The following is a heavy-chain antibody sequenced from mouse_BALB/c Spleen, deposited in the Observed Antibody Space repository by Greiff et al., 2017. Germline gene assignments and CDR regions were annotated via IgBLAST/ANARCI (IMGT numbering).Heavy chain of an antibody. CDR3: ARSGQAAWFAY. J-gene: IGHJ3*01. Sequence: QVQLQQSGAELARPGASVKLSCKASGYTFTSYWMQWVKQRPGQGLEWIGAIYPGDGDTRYTQKFKGKATLTADKSSSTAYMQLSSLASEDSAVYYCARSGQAAWFAYWGQGTLVTVSA. CDR1: GYTFTSYW. V-gene: IGHV1-87*01. D-gene: IGHD3-2*02. CDR2: IYPGDGDT.